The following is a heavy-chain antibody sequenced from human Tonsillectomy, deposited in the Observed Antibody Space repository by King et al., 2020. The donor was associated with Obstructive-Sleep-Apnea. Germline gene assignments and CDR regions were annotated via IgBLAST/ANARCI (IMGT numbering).Heavy chain of an antibody. J-gene: IGHJ5*02. Sequence: QVQLVESGGGVVQPGRSRRLSCAASGFTFSSYAMHWVRQAPGKGLEWVAVLSYDGSNKYYADSVKGRFTISRDNSKNTLYLQMNSLRAEDTAVYYCARSPTAYCGGDCYSQRFDPWGQGTLVTVSS. CDR3: ARSPTAYCGGDCYSQRFDP. D-gene: IGHD2-21*02. CDR2: LSYDGSNK. V-gene: IGHV3-30-3*01. CDR1: GFTFSSYA.